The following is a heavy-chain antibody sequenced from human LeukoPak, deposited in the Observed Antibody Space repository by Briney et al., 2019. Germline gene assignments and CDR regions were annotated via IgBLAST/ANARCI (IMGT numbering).Heavy chain of an antibody. CDR2: ISGVASDI. Sequence: GGSLRLSCAASGFTFSDYYMTWIRQAPGKGLEGVSYISGVASDIHYADSVKGRFTISRDNAKNSVYLQVNSLRAEDTAVYYCARGGAHGMDVWGQGTTVTVSS. D-gene: IGHD1-26*01. CDR3: ARGGAHGMDV. CDR1: GFTFSDYY. V-gene: IGHV3-11*01. J-gene: IGHJ6*02.